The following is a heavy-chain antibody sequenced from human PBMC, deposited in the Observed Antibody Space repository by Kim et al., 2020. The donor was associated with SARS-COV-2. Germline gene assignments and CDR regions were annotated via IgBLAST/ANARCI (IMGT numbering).Heavy chain of an antibody. CDR3: ARTIPGRPEAVVI. CDR2: IYYSGNT. D-gene: IGHD2-2*01. CDR1: GGSISSSNYY. Sequence: SETLSLTCTVSGGSISSSNYYWGWIRQPPGKGLEWIGYIYYSGNTYYNPSLKSRVTVSVDTSKNQFSLKLSSVTAADTAVYYCARTIPGRPEAVVIWG. J-gene: IGHJ3*02. V-gene: IGHV4-39*01.